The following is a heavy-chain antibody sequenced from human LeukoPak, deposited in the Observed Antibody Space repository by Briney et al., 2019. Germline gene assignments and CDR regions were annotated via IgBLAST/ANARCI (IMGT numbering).Heavy chain of an antibody. Sequence: SETLSLTCAVHGGSFSGYYWSWIRQPPGKGLEWIGEINHSGSTNYNPSLKSRVTISVDTSKNQFSLKLSSVTAADTAVYYCARRRHYYGSGGERNFDYWGQGTLVTVSS. J-gene: IGHJ4*02. V-gene: IGHV4-34*01. CDR3: ARRRHYYGSGGERNFDY. CDR2: INHSGST. D-gene: IGHD3-10*01. CDR1: GGSFSGYY.